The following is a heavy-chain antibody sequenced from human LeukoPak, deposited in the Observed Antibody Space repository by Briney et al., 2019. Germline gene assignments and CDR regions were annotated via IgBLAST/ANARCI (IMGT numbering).Heavy chain of an antibody. V-gene: IGHV7-4-1*02. CDR1: GYMFTSYA. CDR3: SRDLRGDAFDI. J-gene: IGHJ3*02. CDR2: INTNTWNP. Sequence: ASVKVSFTASGYMFTSYAMNLVRQAPGQGLELMGLINTNTWNPTYAQGFTGRFVFSLDNSGSTAYLQISSLKAEDTAVYYCSRDLRGDAFDIWGQGTMVTVSS. D-gene: IGHD5/OR15-5a*01.